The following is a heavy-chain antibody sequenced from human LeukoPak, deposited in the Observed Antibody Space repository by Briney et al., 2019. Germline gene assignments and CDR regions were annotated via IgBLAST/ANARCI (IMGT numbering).Heavy chain of an antibody. CDR1: GYSISSGYY. J-gene: IGHJ5*02. CDR3: ARLESGYYLGVNWFDP. V-gene: IGHV4-38-2*01. Sequence: SETPSLTCAVSGYSISSGYYWVWIRQPPGKGLEWIGSIYHSGSTYYNPSLKSRVTISVDTSKNQFSLKLSSVTAADTAVYYCARLESGYYLGVNWFDPWGQGTLVTVSS. CDR2: IYHSGST. D-gene: IGHD3-3*01.